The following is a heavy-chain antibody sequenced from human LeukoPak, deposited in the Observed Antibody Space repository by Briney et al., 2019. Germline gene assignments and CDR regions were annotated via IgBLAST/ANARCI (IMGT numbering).Heavy chain of an antibody. V-gene: IGHV3-30*04. CDR1: GFTFSSYA. J-gene: IGHJ4*02. CDR3: AKDPYYYDSSGYYIFDY. CDR2: ISYDGRNK. D-gene: IGHD3-22*01. Sequence: QPGGSLRLSCAASGFTFSSYAMHWVRQAPGKGLEWVAVISYDGRNKYYADSVKGRFTISRDNSKNTLYLQMNSLRAEDTAVYYCAKDPYYYDSSGYYIFDYWGQGTLVTVSS.